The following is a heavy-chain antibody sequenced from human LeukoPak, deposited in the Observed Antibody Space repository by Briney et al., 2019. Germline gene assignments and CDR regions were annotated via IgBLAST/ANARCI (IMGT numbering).Heavy chain of an antibody. CDR1: GYTLTELS. D-gene: IGHD2-2*01. Sequence: GASVKVSCKVSGYTLTELSVHWVRQAPGKGLEWMGGFDPEDGETIYAQKFQGRVTMTEDTSTDTAYMELSSLRSEDTAVYYCATGVVVPAAMSSGGYYFDYWGQGTLVTVSS. CDR3: ATGVVVPAAMSSGGYYFDY. J-gene: IGHJ4*02. CDR2: FDPEDGET. V-gene: IGHV1-24*01.